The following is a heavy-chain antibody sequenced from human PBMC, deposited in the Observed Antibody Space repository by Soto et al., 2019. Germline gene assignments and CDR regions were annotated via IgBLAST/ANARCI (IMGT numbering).Heavy chain of an antibody. J-gene: IGHJ6*02. Sequence: GGSLRLSCAASGFTFSSYGMHWVRQAPGKGLEWVAVISYDGSNKYYADSVKGRFTISRDNSKNTLYLQMNSLRAEDTAVYYCARNRLRFVYYYGMDVWGQGTTVTVSS. CDR1: GFTFSSYG. V-gene: IGHV3-30*03. CDR3: ARNRLRFVYYYGMDV. CDR2: ISYDGSNK. D-gene: IGHD4-17*01.